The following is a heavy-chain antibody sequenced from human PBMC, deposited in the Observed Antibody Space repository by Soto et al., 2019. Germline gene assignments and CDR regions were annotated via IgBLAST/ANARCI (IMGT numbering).Heavy chain of an antibody. CDR3: ARDARIAVAYGMDV. J-gene: IGHJ6*02. CDR2: IWYDGGEK. V-gene: IGHV3-33*01. Sequence: VQLGECGGGVVQPGRSLRLSCAASGFTFNTFGMHWVRQAPGKGLEWVAVIWYDGGEKHYAASVKGRFTISRDNSKNTLFLQMNSLRAEDTAVYYCARDARIAVAYGMDVWGQGTTVTVSS. D-gene: IGHD6-19*01. CDR1: GFTFNTFG.